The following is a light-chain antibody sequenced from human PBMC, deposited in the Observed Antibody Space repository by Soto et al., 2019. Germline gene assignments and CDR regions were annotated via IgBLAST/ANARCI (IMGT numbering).Light chain of an antibody. Sequence: SYELTQPPSVSVSPGQMARITCSGDTLPKHYAYWYQQKPGQAPVLVIYKNSERPSGIPERFSGSSSGTIVTLTISGVQAEDEADYYCQSGDSSGNWVFGGGTKLTVL. CDR2: KNS. J-gene: IGLJ3*02. CDR1: TLPKHY. CDR3: QSGDSSGNWV. V-gene: IGLV3-25*03.